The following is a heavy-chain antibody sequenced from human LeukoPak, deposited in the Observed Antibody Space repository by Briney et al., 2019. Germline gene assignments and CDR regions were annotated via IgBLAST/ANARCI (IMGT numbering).Heavy chain of an antibody. CDR1: GFTVSSNY. Sequence: PGGSLRLSCAASGFTVSSNYMSWVRQAPGKGLEWVSVIYSGGSTYYADSVKGRFTISRDNSKNTLYLQMNSLRAEDTAVYYCARVLTLQVLRYFDWHPDAFDIWGQGTMVTVSS. CDR3: ARVLTLQVLRYFDWHPDAFDI. D-gene: IGHD3-9*01. V-gene: IGHV3-53*01. J-gene: IGHJ3*02. CDR2: IYSGGST.